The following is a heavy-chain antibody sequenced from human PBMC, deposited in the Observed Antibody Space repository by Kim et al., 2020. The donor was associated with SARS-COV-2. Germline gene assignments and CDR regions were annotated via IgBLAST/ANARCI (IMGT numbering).Heavy chain of an antibody. D-gene: IGHD3-10*01. CDR1: GFTFSSYG. Sequence: GGSLRLSCAASGFTFSSYGMHWVRQAPGKGLEWVAVISYDGSNKYYADSVKGRFTISRDNSKNTLYLQMNSLRAEDTAVYYCAKTLWFGELFDYYYYGM. CDR2: ISYDGSNK. CDR3: AKTLWFGELFDYYYYGM. V-gene: IGHV3-30*18. J-gene: IGHJ6*01.